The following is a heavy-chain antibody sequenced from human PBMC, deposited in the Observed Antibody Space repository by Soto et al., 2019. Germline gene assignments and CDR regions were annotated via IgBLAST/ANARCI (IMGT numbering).Heavy chain of an antibody. D-gene: IGHD2-15*01. Sequence: QVQLVQSGAEVKKPGASVKVSCKASGYTFTSYGISWVRQAPGQGLEWMGWISAYNGNTNYAQKLQGRVTMATDTSAXXAXMXXRRLRSDDTAVYYCARAHRLWQDIVVVVDAQQCDPWGQGTLVTVSS. V-gene: IGHV1-18*01. J-gene: IGHJ5*02. CDR1: GYTFTSYG. CDR3: ARAHRLWQDIVVVVDAQQCDP. CDR2: ISAYNGNT.